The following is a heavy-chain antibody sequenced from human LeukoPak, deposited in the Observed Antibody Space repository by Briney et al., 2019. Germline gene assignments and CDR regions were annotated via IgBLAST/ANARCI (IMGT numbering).Heavy chain of an antibody. D-gene: IGHD2-2*02. Sequence: SETLSLTCTVSGGSISSYYWSWIRQPPGKGLEWIGYIYYSGSTYYNPSLKSRVTISLDTSKDHFSLKLSSVTAADTALYYCARGQLSAIPYYYSYGMDVWGPGTTVTVSS. J-gene: IGHJ6*02. CDR1: GGSISSYY. V-gene: IGHV4-59*12. CDR3: ARGQLSAIPYYYSYGMDV. CDR2: IYYSGST.